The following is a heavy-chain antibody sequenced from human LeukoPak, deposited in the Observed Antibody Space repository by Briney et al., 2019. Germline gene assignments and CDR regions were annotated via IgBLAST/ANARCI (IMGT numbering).Heavy chain of an antibody. J-gene: IGHJ3*02. V-gene: IGHV3-21*01. D-gene: IGHD3-3*01. CDR3: ARDSAAPYDFWSGYYTLAFDI. Sequence: GGSLRLSCAASGFTFSSYSMNWVRQAPGKGLEWVSSISSSSSYIYYADSVKGRLTISRDNAKNSLYLQMNSLRAEDTAVYYCARDSAAPYDFWSGYYTLAFDIWGQGTMVTVSS. CDR1: GFTFSSYS. CDR2: ISSSSSYI.